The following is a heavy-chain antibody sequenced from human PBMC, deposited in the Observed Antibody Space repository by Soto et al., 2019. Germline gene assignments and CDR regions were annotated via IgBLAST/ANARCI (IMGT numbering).Heavy chain of an antibody. J-gene: IGHJ6*02. CDR3: ARASTYGSPWYYGMDV. CDR2: IYSGGST. D-gene: IGHD3-10*01. CDR1: GFIVSSNY. Sequence: LSCAASGFIVSSNYMSWVRQGPGKGLEWVSLIYSGGSTYYAESVKGRFTISRDNSKNTLYLQMNSLRAEDTAVYYCARASTYGSPWYYGMDVWGRGTTVTVSS. V-gene: IGHV3-53*01.